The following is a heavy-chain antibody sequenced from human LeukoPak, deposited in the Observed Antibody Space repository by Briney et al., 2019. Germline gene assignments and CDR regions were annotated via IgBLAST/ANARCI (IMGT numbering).Heavy chain of an antibody. CDR3: ARAGYGYYFDY. Sequence: GGSLRLSCAASGLTFSSYSMNWVRQAPGKGLEWVSYISSSSSTIYYADSVKGRFTISRDNAKNSLYLQMNSLRAEDTAVYYCARAGYGYYFDYWGQGTLVTVSS. J-gene: IGHJ4*02. CDR1: GLTFSSYS. V-gene: IGHV3-48*01. CDR2: ISSSSSTI. D-gene: IGHD4-17*01.